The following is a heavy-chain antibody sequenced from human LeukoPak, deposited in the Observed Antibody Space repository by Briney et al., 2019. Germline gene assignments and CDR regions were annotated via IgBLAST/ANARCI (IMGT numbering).Heavy chain of an antibody. CDR2: IIPIFGTA. Sequence: VASVKVSCKASGGTFSSYAISWVRQAPGQGLEWMGGIIPIFGTANYAQKFQGRVTITADESTSTAYMELSSLRSEDTAVYYCARDLNGGTYFDYWGQGTLVTVSS. CDR1: GGTFSSYA. CDR3: ARDLNGGTYFDY. J-gene: IGHJ4*02. D-gene: IGHD2-15*01. V-gene: IGHV1-69*01.